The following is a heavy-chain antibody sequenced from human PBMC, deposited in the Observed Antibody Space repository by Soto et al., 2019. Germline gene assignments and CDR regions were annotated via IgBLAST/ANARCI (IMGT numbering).Heavy chain of an antibody. CDR1: GFTFSSYA. CDR2: ITGDGATT. Sequence: EVQLLESGGGLLQPGGSLRLSCAASGFTFSSYALNWVRQAPGKGLEWVSGITGDGATTFYAGSVKGRFTISRDNSRNTVYLQMNSVRAEDTAVYYCAKEMTSGSRLAFDYWGQGTLVTVSS. V-gene: IGHV3-23*01. J-gene: IGHJ4*02. CDR3: AKEMTSGSRLAFDY. D-gene: IGHD2-15*01.